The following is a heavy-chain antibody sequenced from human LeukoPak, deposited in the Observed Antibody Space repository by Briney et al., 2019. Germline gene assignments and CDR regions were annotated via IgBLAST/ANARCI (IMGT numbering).Heavy chain of an antibody. CDR2: IKEDGSEK. CDR1: GFTFNSFW. V-gene: IGHV3-7*01. D-gene: IGHD2-2*01. CDR3: ARSGVAVPAAPVRFDP. Sequence: QTGGSLRLSCAVSGFTFNSFWMSWVRQAPGKGLEWVANIKEDGSEKYYVDSVKGRFTISRDNAKNSLYLQVNSLRAEDTAVYYCARSGVAVPAAPVRFDPWGQGTLVTVSS. J-gene: IGHJ5*02.